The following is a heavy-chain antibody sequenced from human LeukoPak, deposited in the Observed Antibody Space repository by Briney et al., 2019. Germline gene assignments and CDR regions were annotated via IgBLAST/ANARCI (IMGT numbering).Heavy chain of an antibody. CDR2: INPNSGGT. Sequence: AASVKVSCKASGYTFTGYYMHWVRQAPGQGLEWMAWINPNSGGTNYAQKFQGRVTMTRDTSISTAYMELSRLRSDDTAVYYCASPGGAAAGTNDAFDIWGQGTMVTVSS. D-gene: IGHD6-13*01. J-gene: IGHJ3*02. V-gene: IGHV1-2*02. CDR3: ASPGGAAAGTNDAFDI. CDR1: GYTFTGYY.